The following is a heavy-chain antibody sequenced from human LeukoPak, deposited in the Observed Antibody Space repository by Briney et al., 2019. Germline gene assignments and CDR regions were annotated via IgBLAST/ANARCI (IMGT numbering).Heavy chain of an antibody. V-gene: IGHV4-38-2*01. CDR3: ASKSYYYGSGIYY. D-gene: IGHD3-10*01. CDR2: IYHSGST. Sequence: SETLSLTCAVSGYSISSGYYWGWVRQPPGKGLEWIGNIYHSGSTNYNPSLKSRVTISVDTSKNQFSLKLSSVTAADTAVYYCASKSYYYGSGIYYWGQGTLVTVSS. J-gene: IGHJ4*02. CDR1: GYSISSGYY.